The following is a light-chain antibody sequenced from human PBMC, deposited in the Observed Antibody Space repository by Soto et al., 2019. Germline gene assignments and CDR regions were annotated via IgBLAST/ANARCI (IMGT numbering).Light chain of an antibody. J-gene: IGKJ2*01. CDR1: QGIRDA. CDR3: LQHNRLPLT. Sequence: DIQMTQSPSSLSASVGDRVTITCRASQGIRDALVWYQQKPGKAPKRLIYAASSLQSGVPSRFSGTVSGTEFTLTNDSLQPEDFATYYCLQHNRLPLTFGQVTKLEIK. V-gene: IGKV1-17*01. CDR2: AAS.